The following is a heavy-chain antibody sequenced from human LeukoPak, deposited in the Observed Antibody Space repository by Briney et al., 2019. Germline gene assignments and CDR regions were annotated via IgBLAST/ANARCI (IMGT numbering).Heavy chain of an antibody. J-gene: IGHJ4*02. CDR2: ISGSGGST. CDR3: AKDTLYYDFWSGYYMRGPIDY. V-gene: IGHV3-23*01. CDR1: GFTFSSYA. Sequence: GGSLRLSCAASGFTFSSYAMSWVRQAPGKGLEWVSAISGSGGSTYYADSVKGRFTISRDNSKNTLYLQMNSLRAEDTAVYYYAKDTLYYDFWSGYYMRGPIDYWGQGTLVTVSS. D-gene: IGHD3-3*01.